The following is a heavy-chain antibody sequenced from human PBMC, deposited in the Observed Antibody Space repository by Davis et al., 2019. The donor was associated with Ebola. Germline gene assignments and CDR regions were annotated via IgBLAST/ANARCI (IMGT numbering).Heavy chain of an antibody. CDR3: ARRESSGYYGGYFDY. Sequence: PSETLSLTCSVSGGSISSSSCYWGWIRQPPGKGLEWIGSIYYSGSTNYNPSLKSRVTISVDTSKNQFSLKLSSVTAADTAVYYCARRESSGYYGGYFDYWGQGTLVTVSS. CDR2: IYYSGST. V-gene: IGHV4-39*07. CDR1: GGSISSSSCY. J-gene: IGHJ4*02. D-gene: IGHD3-22*01.